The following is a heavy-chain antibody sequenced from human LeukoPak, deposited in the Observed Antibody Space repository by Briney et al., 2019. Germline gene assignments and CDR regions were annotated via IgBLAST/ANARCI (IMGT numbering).Heavy chain of an antibody. CDR2: ISGSGGST. V-gene: IGHV3-23*01. CDR1: GFTFSSYG. J-gene: IGHJ4*02. CDR3: AKSLGYCSSTTCYGNDY. D-gene: IGHD2-2*01. Sequence: GGSLRLSCAASGFTFSSYGMSWVRQAPGKGLEWVSAISGSGGSTYYADSVKGRFTISRDNSKNTLYLQMNSLRAEDTAVYYCAKSLGYCSSTTCYGNDYWGQGALVTVSS.